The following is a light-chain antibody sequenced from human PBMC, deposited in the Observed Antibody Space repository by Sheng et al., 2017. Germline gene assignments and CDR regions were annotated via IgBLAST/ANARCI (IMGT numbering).Light chain of an antibody. CDR2: AAS. J-gene: IGKJ4*01. CDR3: QQYVTWPLT. Sequence: EIVMTQSPATLSVSPGERVTLSCRASQSVADKFAWYQRKRGQAPRLLIYAASTRATDIPPRFSGSGSGTEFTLTISSLQSEDFAVYYCQQYVTWPLTFGGGTKLEI. CDR1: QSVADK. V-gene: IGKV3-15*01.